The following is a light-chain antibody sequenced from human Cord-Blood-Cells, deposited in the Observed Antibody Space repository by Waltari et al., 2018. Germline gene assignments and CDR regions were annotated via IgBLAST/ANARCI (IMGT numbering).Light chain of an antibody. CDR2: WAS. V-gene: IGKV4-1*01. J-gene: IGKJ3*01. Sequence: DIVMTQSPDSLAVSLGERATINCKSSQSVLYSSNNKTYLAWYQQKPGQPPKLLIYWASTRESGFPDRFSGSGSGTDFTLTISSLQAEDVAVYYCQQYYSTPFTFGPGTKVDIK. CDR1: QSVLYSSNNKTY. CDR3: QQYYSTPFT.